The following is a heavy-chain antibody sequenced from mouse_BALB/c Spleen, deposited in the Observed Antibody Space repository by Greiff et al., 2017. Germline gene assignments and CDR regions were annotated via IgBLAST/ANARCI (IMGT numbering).Heavy chain of an antibody. CDR3: TRAMSTGAMDY. CDR1: GYTFTSYW. CDR2: IYPSDSYT. V-gene: IGHV1-69*02. J-gene: IGHJ4*01. D-gene: IGHD2-4*01. Sequence: QVQLQQPGAELVRPGASVKLSCKASGYTFTSYWINWVKQRPGQGLEWIGNIYPSDSYTNYNQKFKDKATLTVDKSSSTAYMQLSSPTSEDSAVYYCTRAMSTGAMDYWGQGTSVTVSS.